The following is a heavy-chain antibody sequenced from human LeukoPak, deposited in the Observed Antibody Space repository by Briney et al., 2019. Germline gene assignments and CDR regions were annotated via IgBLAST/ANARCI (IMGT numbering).Heavy chain of an antibody. CDR3: ARDRGYCSSASCYNFDY. V-gene: IGHV1-69*13. Sequence: SVKVSCKASGGTFSSYAISWVRQAPGQGLEWMGGIIPIFGTANYAQKFQGRVTITADESTSTAYMELSSLRSEDTAVYYCARDRGYCSSASCYNFDYWGQGTLVTVSS. CDR1: GGTFSSYA. J-gene: IGHJ4*02. D-gene: IGHD2-2*02. CDR2: IIPIFGTA.